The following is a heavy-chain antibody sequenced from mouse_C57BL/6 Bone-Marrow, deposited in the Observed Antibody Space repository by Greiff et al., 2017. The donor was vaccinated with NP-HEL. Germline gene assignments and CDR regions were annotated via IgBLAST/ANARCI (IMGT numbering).Heavy chain of an antibody. CDR2: IDPETGGT. CDR3: TRDPTTATLFDY. D-gene: IGHD1-2*01. Sequence: VQLQQSGAELVRPGASVTLSCKASGYTFTDYEMHWVKQTPVHGLEWIGAIDPETGGTAYNQKFKGKAILTADKSSSTAYMELRSLTSEDSAVYYCTRDPTTATLFDYWGQGTTLTVSS. CDR1: GYTFTDYE. J-gene: IGHJ2*01. V-gene: IGHV1-15*01.